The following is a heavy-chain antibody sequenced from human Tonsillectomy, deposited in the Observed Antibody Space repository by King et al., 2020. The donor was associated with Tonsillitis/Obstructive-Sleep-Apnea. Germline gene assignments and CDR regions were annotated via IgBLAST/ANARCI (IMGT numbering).Heavy chain of an antibody. J-gene: IGHJ4*02. V-gene: IGHV3-33*01. CDR1: GFTFSSYG. D-gene: IGHD2-2*01. CDR3: ARDGGYCSSTSCFIFDD. CDR2: IWYDGSNK. Sequence: VQLVESGGGVVQPGRSLRLSCAASGFTFSSYGMHWVRQAPGKGLEWVAVIWYDGSNKYYADSVKGRFTISRDNSKNTLYLQMNSLRAEDTAVYYCARDGGYCSSTSCFIFDDWGQGTLVTVSS.